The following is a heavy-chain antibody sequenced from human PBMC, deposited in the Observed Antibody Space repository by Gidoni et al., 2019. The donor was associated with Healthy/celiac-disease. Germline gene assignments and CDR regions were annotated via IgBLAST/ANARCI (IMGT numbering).Heavy chain of an antibody. Sequence: QLQLQESGPGLVKPSETLSLTCTVSGGSISSSSYYWGWIRQPPGKGLEWIGSIYYSGSTYYNPSLKSRVTISVDTSKNQFSLKLSSVTAADTAVYYCARRIAVAGYFDYWGQGTLVTVSS. CDR3: ARRIAVAGYFDY. CDR1: GGSISSSSYY. J-gene: IGHJ4*02. D-gene: IGHD6-19*01. CDR2: IYYSGST. V-gene: IGHV4-39*01.